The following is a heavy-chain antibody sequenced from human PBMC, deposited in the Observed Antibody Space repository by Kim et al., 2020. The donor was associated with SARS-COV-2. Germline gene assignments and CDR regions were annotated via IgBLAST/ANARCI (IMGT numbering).Heavy chain of an antibody. Sequence: SVKVSCKVXGYTLTELSMHWVRQAPGKGLEWMGGFDPEDGETIYAQKFQGRVTMTEDTSTDTAYMELSSLRSEDTAVYYCATDIAVANTYYYGMDVWGQGTTVTVSS. CDR3: ATDIAVANTYYYGMDV. V-gene: IGHV1-24*01. J-gene: IGHJ6*02. D-gene: IGHD6-19*01. CDR1: GYTLTELS. CDR2: FDPEDGET.